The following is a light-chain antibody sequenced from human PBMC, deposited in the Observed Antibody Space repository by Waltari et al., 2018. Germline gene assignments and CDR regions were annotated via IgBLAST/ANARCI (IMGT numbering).Light chain of an antibody. J-gene: IGKJ2*01. CDR2: GGS. Sequence: EIVMTQSPGTLSLSPGERATLSCRASQSVRSEYLSWYQQKPGQAPRLLIYGGSNRAAGIPDRFSGSGSWTDFTLTISRLEPEDFAVYYCQQHGYSPLYAFGQGTKLEIK. V-gene: IGKV3-20*01. CDR1: QSVRSEY. CDR3: QQHGYSPLYA.